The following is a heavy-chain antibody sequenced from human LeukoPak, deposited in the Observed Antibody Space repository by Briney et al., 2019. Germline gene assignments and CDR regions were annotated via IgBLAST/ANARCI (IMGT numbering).Heavy chain of an antibody. V-gene: IGHV3-23*01. CDR2: ISNSGGST. CDR1: GFTFSSYE. J-gene: IGHJ6*04. Sequence: GGSLRLSCAASGFTFSSYEMNWVRQAPGKGLEWVSGISNSGGSTYYADSVKGRFTISRDNSKNTLYLQMNSLRAEDTALYYCAELGITMIGGVWGKGTTVTISS. D-gene: IGHD3-10*02. CDR3: AELGITMIGGV.